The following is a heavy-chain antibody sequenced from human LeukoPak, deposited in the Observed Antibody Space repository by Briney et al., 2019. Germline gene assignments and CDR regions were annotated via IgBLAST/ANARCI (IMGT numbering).Heavy chain of an antibody. Sequence: SETLSLTCAVYGGSFSGYCWSWIRQPPGKGLEWIGEINHSGSTNYNPSLKSRVTISVDTSKNQFSLKLSSVTAADTAVYYCARGPYCSGGSCYLIYYFDYWGQGTLVTVSS. CDR1: GGSFSGYC. D-gene: IGHD2-15*01. CDR3: ARGPYCSGGSCYLIYYFDY. J-gene: IGHJ4*02. V-gene: IGHV4-34*01. CDR2: INHSGST.